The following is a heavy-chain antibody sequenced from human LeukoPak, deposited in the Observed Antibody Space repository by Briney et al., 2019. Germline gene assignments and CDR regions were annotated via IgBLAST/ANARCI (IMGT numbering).Heavy chain of an antibody. D-gene: IGHD2-15*01. J-gene: IGHJ3*02. CDR1: GFTFSSYW. CDR2: IKQDGSEK. CDR3: ARVVVAAKRLDAFDI. Sequence: GGSLRLSCAASGFTFSSYWMSWVRQAPGKGLEWVANIKQDGSEKYYVDSVKGRFTISRDNGKNSLYLQMNSLRAEDTAVYYCARVVVAAKRLDAFDIWGQGTMVTVSS. V-gene: IGHV3-7*04.